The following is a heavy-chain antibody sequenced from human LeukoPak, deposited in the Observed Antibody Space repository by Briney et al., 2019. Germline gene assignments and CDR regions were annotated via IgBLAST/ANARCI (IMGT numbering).Heavy chain of an antibody. Sequence: GGSLRLSCAASGFTFDDYAMHWVRQAPGKGLEWVSGISWNSGSIGYADSVKGRFTISRDNAKNSLYLQMNSLRAEDTAVYYCAKSLGSSWPFDYWGQGTLVTVSS. D-gene: IGHD6-13*01. V-gene: IGHV3-9*01. CDR1: GFTFDDYA. CDR2: ISWNSGSI. J-gene: IGHJ4*02. CDR3: AKSLGSSWPFDY.